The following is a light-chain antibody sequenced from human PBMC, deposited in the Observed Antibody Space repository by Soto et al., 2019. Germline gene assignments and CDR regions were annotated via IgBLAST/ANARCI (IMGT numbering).Light chain of an antibody. V-gene: IGKV1-27*01. CDR1: QGISNY. CDR3: QKYNSAPLT. J-gene: IGKJ4*01. Sequence: DIQMTQSPSSLSDSVGDRVNITCRASQGISNYLAWYQQKPGKVPKLLIYAASTLQSGVPSRFSGSGSGTDFTLTISSLQSEDVATYYCQKYNSAPLTFGGGTKVEIK. CDR2: AAS.